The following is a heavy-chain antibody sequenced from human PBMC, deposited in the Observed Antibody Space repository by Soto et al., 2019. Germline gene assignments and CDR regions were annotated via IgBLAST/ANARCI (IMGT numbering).Heavy chain of an antibody. Sequence: GGSLRLSCAASGFTFGSSAMSWVRQAPGKGLEWVSGISGSGGTTWHADSVKGRFTISRDNSKNTLYLQMNSLRAEDTAVYYCAKIDNDWLSRINYWGQGTLVTVSS. J-gene: IGHJ4*02. CDR3: AKIDNDWLSRINY. CDR1: GFTFGSSA. CDR2: ISGSGGTT. V-gene: IGHV3-23*01. D-gene: IGHD3-9*01.